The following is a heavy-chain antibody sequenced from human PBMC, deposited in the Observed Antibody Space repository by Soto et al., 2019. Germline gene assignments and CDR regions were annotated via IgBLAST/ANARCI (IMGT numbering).Heavy chain of an antibody. D-gene: IGHD2-21*02. J-gene: IGHJ6*02. Sequence: PGGSLRLSCVASGFTFDTYALNWVRQAPGKGLEWVAAIGSSGSNYYADSVKGRFTISRDNAQNSVSLQMDSLRAEDTAVYYCAREETAWPLAYGLDVWGQGTTVTVSS. CDR3: AREETAWPLAYGLDV. V-gene: IGHV3-21*01. CDR2: IGSSGSN. CDR1: GFTFDTYA.